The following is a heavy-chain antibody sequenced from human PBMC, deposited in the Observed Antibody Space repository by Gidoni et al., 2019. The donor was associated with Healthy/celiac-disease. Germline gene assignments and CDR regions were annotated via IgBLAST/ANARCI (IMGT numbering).Heavy chain of an antibody. CDR2: ISYDGSNK. J-gene: IGHJ6*02. V-gene: IGHV3-30*18. Sequence: QVQLVESGGGVVQPGMSLRLSCSASGFTFISYGIPWFRQAPGKGLEWVAVISYDGSNKYYADSVKGRFTISRDNSKNTLYLQMNSLRAEDTAVYYCAKERVDIVVVPAAIRYYYYGMDVWGQGTTVTVSS. D-gene: IGHD2-2*03. CDR3: AKERVDIVVVPAAIRYYYYGMDV. CDR1: GFTFISYG.